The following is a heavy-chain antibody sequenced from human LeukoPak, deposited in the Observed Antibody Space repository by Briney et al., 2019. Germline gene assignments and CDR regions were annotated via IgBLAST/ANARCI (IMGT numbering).Heavy chain of an antibody. V-gene: IGHV3-53*01. CDR2: IYSGGST. J-gene: IGHJ6*03. CDR1: GFTVSSNY. CDR3: ARLYCSGGSCYSRYYCYYMDV. Sequence: GGSLRLSCAASGFTVSSNYMSWVRQAPGKGLEWVSVIYSGGSTYYADSVKGRFTISRDNSKNTLYLQMNSLRAEDTAVYYCARLYCSGGSCYSRYYCYYMDVWGKGTTVTVSS. D-gene: IGHD2-15*01.